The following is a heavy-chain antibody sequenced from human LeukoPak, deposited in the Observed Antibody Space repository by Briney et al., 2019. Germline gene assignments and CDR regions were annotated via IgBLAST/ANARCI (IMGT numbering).Heavy chain of an antibody. J-gene: IGHJ3*02. V-gene: IGHV4-39*01. Sequence: PSETLSLTCTVSGGSISSSSYYWGWIRQPPGKGLEWIGSIYYSGSTYYNPSLKSRVTISVDTSKYQFSLKLSSVTAADTAVYYCARQTDYYDSSGYYIDAFDIWGQGTMVTVSS. CDR1: GGSISSSSYY. CDR3: ARQTDYYDSSGYYIDAFDI. CDR2: IYYSGST. D-gene: IGHD3-22*01.